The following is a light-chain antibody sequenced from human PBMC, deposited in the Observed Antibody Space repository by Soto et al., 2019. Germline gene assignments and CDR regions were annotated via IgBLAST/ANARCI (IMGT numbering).Light chain of an antibody. Sequence: QTVVTQPPSVSGAPGQRVTISCTGSSSNIGAGYDVHWYQQLPGTAPKLLIYGNSNRPSGVPDRFSGSKSGTSASLAITGLQAEDEPDYYCQSYDSSLSFGVFGGGTKLTVL. V-gene: IGLV1-40*01. J-gene: IGLJ2*01. CDR3: QSYDSSLSFGV. CDR2: GNS. CDR1: SSNIGAGYD.